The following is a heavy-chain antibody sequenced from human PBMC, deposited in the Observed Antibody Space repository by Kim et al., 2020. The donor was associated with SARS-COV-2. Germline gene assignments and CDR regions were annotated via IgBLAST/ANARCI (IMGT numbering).Heavy chain of an antibody. D-gene: IGHD6-19*01. CDR3: ARSSGWYRVFDY. V-gene: IGHV4-34*01. J-gene: IGHJ4*02. Sequence: YNPALKSRVTISVDTSKNQFSLKLSSVTAADTAVYYCARSSGWYRVFDYWGQGTLVTVSS.